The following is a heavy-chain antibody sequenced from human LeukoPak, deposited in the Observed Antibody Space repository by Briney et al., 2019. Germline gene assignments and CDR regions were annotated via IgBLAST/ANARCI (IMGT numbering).Heavy chain of an antibody. Sequence: PSETLSLTSTVSGGSISSYYWSWIRQPPGKGLEWIGYIYYSGSTNYNPSLKSRVTISVDTSKNQFSLKLSSVTAADTAVYYCARPTMVRRNDAFDIWGQGTMVTVSS. D-gene: IGHD3-10*01. V-gene: IGHV4-59*08. CDR1: GGSISSYY. J-gene: IGHJ3*02. CDR2: IYYSGST. CDR3: ARPTMVRRNDAFDI.